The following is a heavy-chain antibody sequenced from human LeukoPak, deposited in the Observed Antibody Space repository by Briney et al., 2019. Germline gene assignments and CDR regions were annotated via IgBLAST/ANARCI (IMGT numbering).Heavy chain of an antibody. J-gene: IGHJ5*02. Sequence: PSETLSLTCTVSGGSVSSDSYYWGWIRQPPGKGLEWVASIYFSGSTYYNPSLKSRVTISVDASKNQFSLKLSSVTAADTAIYYCARSMSSSWYCFDPWGQGTLVTVSS. CDR3: ARSMSSSWYCFDP. CDR1: GGSVSSDSYY. D-gene: IGHD6-19*01. CDR2: IYFSGST. V-gene: IGHV4-39*01.